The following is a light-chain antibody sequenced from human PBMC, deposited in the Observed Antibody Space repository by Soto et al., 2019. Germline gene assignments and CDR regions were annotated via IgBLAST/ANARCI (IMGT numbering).Light chain of an antibody. J-gene: IGKJ4*01. Sequence: DLQMTQSPSSLSASVGDRVTITCRASQTISHYVNWYQQELGEAPKLLIHAESSLQGGVPSRFSGSGSGTDFTLTISRLQPEDFATYYCQQTYKIPLTFGGGTKVEI. CDR2: AES. CDR1: QTISHY. CDR3: QQTYKIPLT. V-gene: IGKV1-39*01.